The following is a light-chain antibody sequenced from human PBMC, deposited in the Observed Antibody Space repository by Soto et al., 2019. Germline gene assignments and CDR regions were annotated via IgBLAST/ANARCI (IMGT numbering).Light chain of an antibody. Sequence: DIQMTQSPSSVSASVGDRVTITCRASQVISSWLVWYQQKPGKPPKLLIYKASTLQSGVPSRFSGSASGTEFTLTISSLQPEDFATYYCQQASSFPFTFGGGTEVEIK. J-gene: IGKJ4*01. CDR2: KAS. V-gene: IGKV1-12*01. CDR1: QVISSW. CDR3: QQASSFPFT.